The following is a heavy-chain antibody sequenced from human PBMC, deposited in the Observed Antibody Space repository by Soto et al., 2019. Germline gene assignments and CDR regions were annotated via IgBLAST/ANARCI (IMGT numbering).Heavy chain of an antibody. CDR3: ARGAPNRNMIVVVLNYFDY. CDR1: GFTFSSYA. CDR2: ISYDGSNK. J-gene: IGHJ4*02. V-gene: IGHV3-30-3*01. D-gene: IGHD3-22*01. Sequence: QVQLVESGGGVVQPGRSLRLSCAASGFTFSSYAMHWVRQAPGKGLEWVAVISYDGSNKYYADSVKGRFTISRDNSKNTLYLQMNSLRAEDTAVYYCARGAPNRNMIVVVLNYFDYWGQGTLVTVSS.